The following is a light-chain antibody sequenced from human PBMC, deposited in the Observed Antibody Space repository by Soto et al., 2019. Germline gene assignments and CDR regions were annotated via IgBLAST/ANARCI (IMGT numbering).Light chain of an antibody. CDR2: SNN. J-gene: IGLJ2*01. CDR1: SSNIGSNT. V-gene: IGLV1-44*01. Sequence: QSVLTQPPSASGTPGQRVTSSCSGSSSNIGSNTVNWYQQLPGTAPKLLIYSNNQRPSGVPDRFSGSKSGTSASLAISGLQSEDEADYYCAAWDDSLNGPVFGGGTNLTVL. CDR3: AAWDDSLNGPV.